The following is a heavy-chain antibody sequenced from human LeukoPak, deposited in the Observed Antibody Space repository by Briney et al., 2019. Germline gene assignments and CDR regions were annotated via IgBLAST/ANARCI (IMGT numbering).Heavy chain of an antibody. CDR3: ARSRRFYDILTGYLDY. CDR1: GYTFTSYG. CDR2: ISAYNGNT. V-gene: IGHV1-18*04. D-gene: IGHD3-9*01. J-gene: IGHJ4*02. Sequence: ASVKVSCKASGYTFTSYGISWVRQAPGQGLEWRGWISAYNGNTNYAQKLQGRVTMTTDTSTSTAYMELRSLRSDDTAVYYCARSRRFYDILTGYLDYWGQGTLVTVSS.